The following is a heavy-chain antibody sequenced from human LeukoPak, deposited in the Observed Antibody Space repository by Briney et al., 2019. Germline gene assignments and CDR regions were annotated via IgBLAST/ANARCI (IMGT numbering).Heavy chain of an antibody. CDR2: IYYSGST. Sequence: SETLSLTCTVSGGSISSYYWSWIRQPPGKGLERIGYIYYSGSTNYNPSLKSRVTISVDTSKNQFSLKLSSVTAADTAVYYCARGPYSSGWFYWGQGTLVTVSS. V-gene: IGHV4-59*01. CDR1: GGSISSYY. D-gene: IGHD6-19*01. CDR3: ARGPYSSGWFY. J-gene: IGHJ4*02.